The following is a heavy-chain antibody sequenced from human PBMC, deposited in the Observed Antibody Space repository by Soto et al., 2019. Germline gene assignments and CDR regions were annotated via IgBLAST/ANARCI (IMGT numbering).Heavy chain of an antibody. D-gene: IGHD3-10*01. Sequence: QITLKESGPTLVKPTQTLTLTCTVSGFSLSRNGEGVGWVRHPPGEALEWLGLIYWDGDKRYSPSLKSRLTITKDTSKNQVVLTMINMDTVDTATYACGHWGVTMVRGGRVPTFDIWGQGTTVTVSS. CDR1: GFSLSRNGEG. CDR2: IYWDGDK. CDR3: GHWGVTMVRGGRVPTFDI. J-gene: IGHJ3*02. V-gene: IGHV2-5*02.